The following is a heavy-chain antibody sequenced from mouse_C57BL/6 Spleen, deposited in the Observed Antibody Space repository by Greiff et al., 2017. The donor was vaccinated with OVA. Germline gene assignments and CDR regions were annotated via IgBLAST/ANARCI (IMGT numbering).Heavy chain of an antibody. CDR3: ARGDSSGHYFDY. V-gene: IGHV1-80*01. J-gene: IGHJ2*01. D-gene: IGHD3-2*02. CDR1: GYAFSSYW. CDR2: IYPGDGDT. Sequence: QVQLQQSGAELVKPGASVKISCKASGYAFSSYWMNWVKQRPGKGLEWIGQIYPGDGDTNYNGKFKGKATLTADKSSSTAYMQLSSLTSEDSAVDFCARGDSSGHYFDYWGQGTTLTVSS.